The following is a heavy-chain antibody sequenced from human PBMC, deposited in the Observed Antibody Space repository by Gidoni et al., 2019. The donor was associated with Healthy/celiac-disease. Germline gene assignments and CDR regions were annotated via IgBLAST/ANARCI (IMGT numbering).Heavy chain of an antibody. J-gene: IGHJ4*02. CDR3: ARLSRGVGLDY. D-gene: IGHD3-10*01. Sequence: QVQLQQWGAGLLKPSETLSLTCAVYGGSFSGYYWSWIRQPPGKGLEWIGEINHSGSTNYNPSLKSRVTISVDTSKNQFSLKLSSVTAADTAVYYCARLSRGVGLDYWGQGTLVTVSS. CDR1: GGSFSGYY. V-gene: IGHV4-34*01. CDR2: INHSGST.